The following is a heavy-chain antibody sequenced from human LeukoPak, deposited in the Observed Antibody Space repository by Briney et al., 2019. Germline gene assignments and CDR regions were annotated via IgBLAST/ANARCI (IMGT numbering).Heavy chain of an antibody. Sequence: SETLSLTCTVSGGSISSSRYHWGWIRQPPGKGLEWIGSIYYSGTTFYNPSLKSRVTISVDTSKNQFSLKVSSVTAAATAVYYCATTYSYTSGGYDYWGQGTLVTVSS. CDR3: ATTYSYTSGGYDY. V-gene: IGHV4-39*01. J-gene: IGHJ4*02. CDR2: IYYSGTT. D-gene: IGHD5-18*01. CDR1: GGSISSSRYH.